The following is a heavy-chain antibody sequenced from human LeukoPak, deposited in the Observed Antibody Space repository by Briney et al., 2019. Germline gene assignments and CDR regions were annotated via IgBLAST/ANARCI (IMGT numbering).Heavy chain of an antibody. Sequence: SETLSLTCTVSGGSVSSGSYYWSWIRQPPGKGLEWIGYIYYSGSTNYNPSLKSRVTISVDKSKNQFSLKLSSVTAADTAVYYCARTGYSYAQQIFDYWGQGTLVTVSS. D-gene: IGHD5-18*01. CDR3: ARTGYSYAQQIFDY. J-gene: IGHJ4*02. CDR2: IYYSGST. CDR1: GGSVSSGSYY. V-gene: IGHV4-61*01.